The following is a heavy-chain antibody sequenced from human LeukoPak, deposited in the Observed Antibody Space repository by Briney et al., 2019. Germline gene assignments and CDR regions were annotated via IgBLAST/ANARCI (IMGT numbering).Heavy chain of an antibody. V-gene: IGHV4-39*01. CDR1: VGSISSSSYY. CDR2: IYYSGST. CDR3: ARLDIVATIFDY. J-gene: IGHJ4*02. D-gene: IGHD5-12*01. Sequence: SETLSLTCTVSVGSISSSSYYWGWIRQPPGKGLEWIGSIYYSGSTYYNPSLKSRVTISVDTSKNQFSLKLSSVTDADTAVYYCARLDIVATIFDYWGQGTLVTVSS.